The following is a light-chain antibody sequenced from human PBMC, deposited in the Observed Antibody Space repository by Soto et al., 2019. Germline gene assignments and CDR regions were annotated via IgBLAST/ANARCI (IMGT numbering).Light chain of an antibody. CDR2: GAS. CDR1: ESVSSSN. CDR3: QHYGSDLT. Sequence: DIVLTQSPGTLSFSPGERATLSCRASESVSSSNLAWYQQKPGQAPRLLIYGASSRATGIPGRFSGSGSGTDFTLTINRLEPGDFAVYYCQHYGSDLTFCGGTKVEIK. V-gene: IGKV3-20*01. J-gene: IGKJ4*01.